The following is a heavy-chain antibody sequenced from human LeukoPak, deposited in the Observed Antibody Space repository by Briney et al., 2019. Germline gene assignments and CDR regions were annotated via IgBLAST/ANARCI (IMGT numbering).Heavy chain of an antibody. V-gene: IGHV4-59*12. Sequence: SETLSLTCTVSGGSNYWSWIRQPPGKGLEWIGYIYYSGSTYYNPSLKSRVTISVDRSKNQFSLKLSSVTAADTAVYYCARGGLDDYGDSRPFDYWGQGTLVTVSS. J-gene: IGHJ4*02. CDR2: IYYSGST. D-gene: IGHD4-17*01. CDR1: GGSNY. CDR3: ARGGLDDYGDSRPFDY.